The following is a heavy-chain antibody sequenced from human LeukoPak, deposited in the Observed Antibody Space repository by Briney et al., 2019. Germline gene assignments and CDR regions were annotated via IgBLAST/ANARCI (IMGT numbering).Heavy chain of an antibody. CDR3: ADGVATRNFDL. CDR2: ISGSGGST. J-gene: IGHJ4*02. V-gene: IGHV3-23*01. Sequence: GGSLRLSCAASGFTFSSYNMSWVRQAPGKGLEWVSSISGSGGSTYYADSVKGRFTISRDNPKNTLYLQMNSLRADDTAIYYCADGVATRNFDLWGQGTLVTVSS. D-gene: IGHD3-3*01. CDR1: GFTFSSYN.